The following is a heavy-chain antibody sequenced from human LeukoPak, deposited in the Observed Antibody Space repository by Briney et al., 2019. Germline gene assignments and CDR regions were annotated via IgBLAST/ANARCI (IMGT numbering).Heavy chain of an antibody. CDR1: GFTFSSYW. D-gene: IGHD3-9*01. Sequence: PGGSLRLSCAASGFTFSSYWMHWVRHAPGKGLVWVSRINSDGSSTRYADSVKGRFTISRDNAKNTLYLQMNRLRAEDTAVYYCARGDILTGWGYYYMDVWGKGTTVTISS. V-gene: IGHV3-74*01. CDR2: INSDGSST. CDR3: ARGDILTGWGYYYMDV. J-gene: IGHJ6*03.